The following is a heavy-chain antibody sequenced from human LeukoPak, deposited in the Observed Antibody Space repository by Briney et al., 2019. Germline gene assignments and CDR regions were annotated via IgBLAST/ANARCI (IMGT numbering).Heavy chain of an antibody. V-gene: IGHV4-59*08. CDR2: IYYSGST. CDR3: ARHRQKSYPFDY. J-gene: IGHJ4*02. Sequence: PSETLSLTCTVSGGSISSYYWSWIRQPPGKGLEWIGYIYYSGSTNYNPSLKSGVTISVDTSKNQFSLKLSSVTAADTAVYYCARHRQKSYPFDYWGQGTLVTVSS. CDR1: GGSISSYY. D-gene: IGHD3-10*01.